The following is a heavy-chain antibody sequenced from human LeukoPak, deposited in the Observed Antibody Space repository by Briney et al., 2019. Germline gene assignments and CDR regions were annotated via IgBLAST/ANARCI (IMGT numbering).Heavy chain of an antibody. J-gene: IGHJ4*02. CDR1: GFTLNNYV. CDR3: AHENYYFDH. CDR2: ISSNGVTV. V-gene: IGHV3-23*01. Sequence: PGGSLRLSCAAPGFTLNNYVMSWVRQAPGKGLEWVSGISSNGVTVYYADSVKGRFTISRDNSKKTVYLQMNSLRVEDTAVYYCAHENYYFDHWGQGTLVTVSS. D-gene: IGHD2/OR15-2a*01.